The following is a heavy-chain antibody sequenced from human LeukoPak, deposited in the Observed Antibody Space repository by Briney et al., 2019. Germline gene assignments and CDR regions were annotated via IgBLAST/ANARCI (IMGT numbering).Heavy chain of an antibody. V-gene: IGHV3-7*01. CDR2: IKQDGSEK. CDR3: AREGTAQLLGAFDI. Sequence: PGGSLRLSCAASGFTFSSYWMSWVRQAPGKGLEWVANIKQDGSEKYYVDSVKGRFTISRDNAKNSLYLQMNSLRAEDTAVYYCAREGTAQLLGAFDIWGQGIMVTVSS. CDR1: GFTFSSYW. D-gene: IGHD2-2*01. J-gene: IGHJ3*02.